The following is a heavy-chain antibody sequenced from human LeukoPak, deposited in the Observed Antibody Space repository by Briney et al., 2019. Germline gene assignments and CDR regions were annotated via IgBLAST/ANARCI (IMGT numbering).Heavy chain of an antibody. D-gene: IGHD2/OR15-2a*01. V-gene: IGHV4-39*01. J-gene: IGHJ4*02. CDR1: GDSISSSSYF. Sequence: PSETLSLTCAVSGDSISSSSYFWGWIRQPPGKGLEWIGSIPYSGSASYNPPLKSRVIISIDTSKNQLSLEVRSVTAADTAVYYCARPARDGDYYYWGQGTLVTVSS. CDR3: ARPARDGDYYY. CDR2: IPYSGSA.